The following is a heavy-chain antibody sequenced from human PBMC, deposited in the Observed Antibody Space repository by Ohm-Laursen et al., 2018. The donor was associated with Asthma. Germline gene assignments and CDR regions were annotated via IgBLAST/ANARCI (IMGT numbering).Heavy chain of an antibody. CDR2: ISAYNGNT. J-gene: IGHJ3*02. Sequence: SSVKVSCKASGYTFTSYGISWVRQAPGQGLEWMGWISAYNGNTNYAQKLQGRVTMTTDTSTSTAYMELRSLRSDDTAVYYCARGSLKRLMLPFYSGSYSDAFDIWGQGTMVTVSS. CDR3: ARGSLKRLMLPFYSGSYSDAFDI. CDR1: GYTFTSYG. D-gene: IGHD1-26*01. V-gene: IGHV1-18*04.